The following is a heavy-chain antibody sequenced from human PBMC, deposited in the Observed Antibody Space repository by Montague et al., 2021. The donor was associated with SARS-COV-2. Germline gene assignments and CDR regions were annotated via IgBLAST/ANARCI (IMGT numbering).Heavy chain of an antibody. CDR1: GGSISSYY. D-gene: IGHD3-10*01. CDR3: ARTYYYGSVVWFDP. CDR2: IYYNGST. V-gene: IGHV4-59*08. J-gene: IGHJ5*02. Sequence: SETLSLTCTVSGGSISSYYWSWVRQPPGKGLEWIGYIYYNGSTNYNPSLKSRVTISVDTSKNQFSLKLSSVTAADTAVYYCARTYYYGSVVWFDPWGQGTLVTVSS.